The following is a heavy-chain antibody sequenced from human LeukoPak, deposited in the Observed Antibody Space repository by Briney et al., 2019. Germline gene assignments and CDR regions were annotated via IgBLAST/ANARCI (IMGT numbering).Heavy chain of an antibody. CDR2: INSDGSTT. CDR3: ARGGYSYGRVDY. V-gene: IGHV3-74*01. CDR1: GFTFSSYW. J-gene: IGHJ4*02. D-gene: IGHD5-18*01. Sequence: GGSLRLSCAASGFTFSSYWMHWVRQAPGKGLVWVSRINSDGSTTTYADSVKGRFTISRDNTKNTLYLQMNSLRAEDTAVYYCARGGYSYGRVDYWGQGALVTVSS.